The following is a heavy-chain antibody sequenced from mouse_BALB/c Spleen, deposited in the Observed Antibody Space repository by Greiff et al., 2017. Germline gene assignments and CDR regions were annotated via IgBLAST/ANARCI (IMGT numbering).Heavy chain of an antibody. Sequence: EVKLMESGGGLVQPGGSRKLSCAASGFTFSSFGMHWVRQAPEKGLEWVAYISSGSSTIYYADTVKGRFTISRDNRKNTLFLQMTSLRSEDTAMYYCARREDYDDAMDYWGQGTSVTVSS. D-gene: IGHD2-4*01. CDR1: GFTFSSFG. CDR3: ARREDYDDAMDY. J-gene: IGHJ4*01. V-gene: IGHV5-17*02. CDR2: ISSGSSTI.